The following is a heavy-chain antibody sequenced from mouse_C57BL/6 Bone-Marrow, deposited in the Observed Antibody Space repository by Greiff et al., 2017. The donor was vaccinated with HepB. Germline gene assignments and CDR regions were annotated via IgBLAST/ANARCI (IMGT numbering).Heavy chain of an antibody. CDR3: ARHDYGGYFDV. J-gene: IGHJ1*03. Sequence: EVKRVESGGDLVKPGGSLKLSCAASGFTFSSYGMSWVRQTPDKRLEWVATISSGGSYTYYPDSVKGRFTISRDNAKNTLYLQMSSLKSEDTAMYYCARHDYGGYFDVWGTGTTVTVSS. CDR2: ISSGGSYT. CDR1: GFTFSSYG. D-gene: IGHD1-1*01. V-gene: IGHV5-6*01.